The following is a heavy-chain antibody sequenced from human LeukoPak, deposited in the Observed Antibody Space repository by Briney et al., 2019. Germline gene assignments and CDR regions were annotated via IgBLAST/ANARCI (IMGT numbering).Heavy chain of an antibody. V-gene: IGHV1-18*01. J-gene: IGHJ4*02. Sequence: ASVKVSCKASGYTFTSYGISWVRQAPGQGLEWMGWISAYNGNTNYAEKLQGRVTMTTDTSTSTAYMELRSLRSDDTAVYYCASWIQLWLLDYWGQGTLVTVSS. CDR3: ASWIQLWLLDY. D-gene: IGHD5-18*01. CDR2: ISAYNGNT. CDR1: GYTFTSYG.